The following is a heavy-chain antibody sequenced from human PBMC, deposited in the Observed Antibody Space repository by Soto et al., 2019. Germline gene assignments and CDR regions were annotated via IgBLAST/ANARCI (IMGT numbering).Heavy chain of an antibody. Sequence: SVKVYCETSGGTFSTVGISWVRQAPGQGLEWMGGIIPFFGTAEYSQKFEDRITITADESTNTVYMDLRSLTSEDTAIYYCARTAPMDAGDKYYYDFWGQGALVTVSS. CDR3: ARTAPMDAGDKYYYDF. V-gene: IGHV1-69*01. CDR2: IIPFFGTA. D-gene: IGHD3-16*01. J-gene: IGHJ4*02. CDR1: GGTFSTVG.